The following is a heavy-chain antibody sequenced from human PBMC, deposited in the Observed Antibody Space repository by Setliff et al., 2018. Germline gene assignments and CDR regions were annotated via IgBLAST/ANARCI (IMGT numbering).Heavy chain of an antibody. J-gene: IGHJ6*03. CDR1: GFVFSNFA. V-gene: IGHV3-23*01. Sequence: PGGSLRLSCAASGFVFSNFAMNWVRQAPGKGLEWVSTISGGGTNMDYADSVRGRFTISRDNSKNTLYLQMNSLRAEDTAVYYCAKAPPSDYYDYYDMDVWGKGTTVTVSS. CDR2: ISGGGTNM. CDR3: AKAPPSDYYDYYDMDV.